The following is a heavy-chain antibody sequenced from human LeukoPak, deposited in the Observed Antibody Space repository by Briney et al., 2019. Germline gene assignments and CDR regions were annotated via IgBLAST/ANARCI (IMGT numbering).Heavy chain of an antibody. CDR3: AGIDNYDSSDYHHVEDY. CDR1: GFTFSSYE. CDR2: SSSSGSTI. D-gene: IGHD3-22*01. V-gene: IGHV3-48*03. J-gene: IGHJ4*02. Sequence: GGSLRLSCAASGFTFSSYEMNWVRQAPGKGLEWVSYSSSSGSTIYYADSVKGRFTISRDNAKNSLYLQMNSLRAEDTAVYYCAGIDNYDSSDYHHVEDYWGQGTLVTVSS.